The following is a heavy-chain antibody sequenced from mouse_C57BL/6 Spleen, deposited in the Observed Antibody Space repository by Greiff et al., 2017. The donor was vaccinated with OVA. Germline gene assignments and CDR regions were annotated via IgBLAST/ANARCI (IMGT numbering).Heavy chain of an antibody. Sequence: VQLQQSGPELVKPGASVKISCKASGYSFTDYNMNWVKQRHGKSLEWIGVINPNYGTTSYNQKFKGKATLTVDQSSSTAYMQLHSLTSEDSAVYDCARWGDYGSSYPGYFEGGGTGTTVTVSA. D-gene: IGHD1-1*01. CDR3: ARWGDYGSSYPGYFEG. J-gene: IGHJ1*03. V-gene: IGHV1-39*01. CDR2: INPNYGTT. CDR1: GYSFTDYN.